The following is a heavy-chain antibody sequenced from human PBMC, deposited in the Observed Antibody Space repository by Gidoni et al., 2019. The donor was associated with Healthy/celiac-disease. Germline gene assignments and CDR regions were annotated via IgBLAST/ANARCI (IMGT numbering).Heavy chain of an antibody. V-gene: IGHV3-11*01. J-gene: IGHJ6*02. CDR2: ISSSGSTI. CDR1: GFTFLSYY. Sequence: QVQLVESGGGLVKPGGSLRLSFEASGFTFLSYYLTWIPQAPGKGLEWVSYISSSGSTIYYADSVKGRFTISRDNAKNSLYLQMNSLRAEDTAVYYCARDGAGITIFALPAVANYGMDVWGQGTTVTVSS. CDR3: ARDGAGITIFALPAVANYGMDV. D-gene: IGHD3-3*01.